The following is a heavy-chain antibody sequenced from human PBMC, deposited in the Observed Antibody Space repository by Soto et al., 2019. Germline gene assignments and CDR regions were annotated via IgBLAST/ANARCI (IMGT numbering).Heavy chain of an antibody. V-gene: IGHV3-23*01. CDR2: ISGSGGIT. D-gene: IGHD3-22*01. Sequence: PGGSLRLSCAASGFTFSSYAMSCVRQAPGKGPEWVSAISGSGGITYYADSVKGRFTISRDNSKNTLYLQMNSLRAEDTAVYYCAKDYRSSNIYDSSGYYDAFDMWGQGTMVTVSS. CDR3: AKDYRSSNIYDSSGYYDAFDM. CDR1: GFTFSSYA. J-gene: IGHJ3*02.